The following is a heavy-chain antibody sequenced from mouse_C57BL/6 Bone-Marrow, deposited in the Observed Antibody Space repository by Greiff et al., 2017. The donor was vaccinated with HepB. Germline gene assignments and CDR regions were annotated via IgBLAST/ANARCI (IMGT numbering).Heavy chain of an antibody. CDR2: ISDGGSYT. CDR1: GFTFSSYA. CDR3: ARYYYGSSYIDY. V-gene: IGHV5-4*03. J-gene: IGHJ2*01. Sequence: EVMLVESGGGLVKPGGSLKLSCAASGFTFSSYAMSWVRQTPEKRLEWVATISDGGSYTYYPDNVKGRFTISRDNAKNNLYLQMSHLKSEDTAMYYCARYYYGSSYIDYWGQGTTLTVSS. D-gene: IGHD1-1*01.